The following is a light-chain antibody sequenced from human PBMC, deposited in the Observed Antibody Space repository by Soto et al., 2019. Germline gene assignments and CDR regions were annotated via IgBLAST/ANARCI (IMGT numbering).Light chain of an antibody. CDR3: QQYHTCPIS. CDR1: QGVSRK. J-gene: IGKJ4*01. V-gene: IGKV3-15*01. CDR2: GAS. Sequence: DIGMTQSPATLSVAPGERVTFSCRASQGVSRKLAWYQHKPGQAPRLLISGASTGATGIPARFSGSGSGTEFTLTISSLQSEDFAIYYCQQYHTCPISFGGGTKVEIK.